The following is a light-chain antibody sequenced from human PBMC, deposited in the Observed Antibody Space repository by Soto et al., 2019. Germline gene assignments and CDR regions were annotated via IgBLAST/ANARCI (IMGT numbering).Light chain of an antibody. J-gene: IGKJ1*01. V-gene: IGKV1-5*01. CDR3: QQYNSYWT. CDR2: DAS. Sequence: DIQMTQSPSTLSASVGDRVAITCRASQSISSWLAWYQQKPGKAPKLLIYDASSLERGVPSRFSGSGSGTEFTLTISSRQPDDFATYYCQQYNSYWTFGQGTKVEIK. CDR1: QSISSW.